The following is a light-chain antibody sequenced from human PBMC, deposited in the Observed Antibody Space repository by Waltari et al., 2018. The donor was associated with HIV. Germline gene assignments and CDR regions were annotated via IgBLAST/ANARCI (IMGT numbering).Light chain of an antibody. CDR3: CSYADTYFVV. V-gene: IGLV2-11*01. J-gene: IGLJ2*01. Sequence: QSALTQPRSVSGSPGQSVTISCTGPSRDVGGYNHVSWYQHHPNKGPKLLIYDVNKRPSGVPDRFSGSKSGNTASLTISGLQAEDEADYYCCSYADTYFVVFGGRTKLTVL. CDR1: SRDVGGYNH. CDR2: DVN.